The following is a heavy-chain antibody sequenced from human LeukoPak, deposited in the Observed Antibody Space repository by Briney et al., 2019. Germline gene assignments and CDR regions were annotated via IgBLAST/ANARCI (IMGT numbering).Heavy chain of an antibody. CDR2: IYYSGST. J-gene: IGHJ4*02. D-gene: IGHD3-16*01. Sequence: SQTLSLTCTVSGGSISSGDYYWSWIRQPPGKGLEWIGYIYYSGSTYYNPSLKSRVTMSIDMPNNQFSLKLNSMTDADTAIYYCARGGDDLGDYFDYWGQGTLVSVSS. CDR1: GGSISSGDYY. CDR3: ARGGDDLGDYFDY. V-gene: IGHV4-30-4*01.